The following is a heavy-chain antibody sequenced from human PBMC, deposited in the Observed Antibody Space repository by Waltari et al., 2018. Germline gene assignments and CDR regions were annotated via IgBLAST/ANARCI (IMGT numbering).Heavy chain of an antibody. D-gene: IGHD2-2*01. V-gene: IGHV3-33*01. CDR1: GFTFSSYG. Sequence: QVQLVESGGGVVQPGRSLRLSCAASGFTFSSYGMPWVRQAPGKGLEWVAVIWYDGSNKYYADSVKGRFTISRDNSKNTLYLQMNSLRAEDTAVYYCARGYCSSTSCYFDYWGQGTLVTVSS. CDR3: ARGYCSSTSCYFDY. J-gene: IGHJ4*02. CDR2: IWYDGSNK.